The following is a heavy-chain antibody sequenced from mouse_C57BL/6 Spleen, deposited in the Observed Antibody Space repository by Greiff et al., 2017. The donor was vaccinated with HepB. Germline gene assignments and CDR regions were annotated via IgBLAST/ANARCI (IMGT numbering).Heavy chain of an antibody. J-gene: IGHJ2*01. CDR1: GFNIKNTY. D-gene: IGHD2-1*01. CDR2: IDPANGNT. Sequence: VQLQQSVAELVRPGASVKLSCTASGFNIKNTYMHWVKQRPEQGLEWIGRIDPANGNTKYAPKFQGKATITADTSSNTAYLQRSSLTSEDTAIYYCAREEGVAYGNSFFDDWGQGTTLTVSS. V-gene: IGHV14-3*01. CDR3: AREEGVAYGNSFFDD.